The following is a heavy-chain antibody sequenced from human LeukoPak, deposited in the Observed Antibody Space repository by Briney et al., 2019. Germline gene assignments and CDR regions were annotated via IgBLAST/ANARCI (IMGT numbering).Heavy chain of an antibody. CDR2: ISSSSSYI. CDR1: GFTFSSYS. V-gene: IGHV3-21*01. Sequence: PGGSLRLSCAASGFTFSSYSMNWVRQAPGKGLEWVSSISSSSSYIYYADSVKGRFTISRDNAKNSLYLQMNSLRAEDTAVYYCAKAQYGSGTYHFDYWGQGALVTVSS. CDR3: AKAQYGSGTYHFDY. D-gene: IGHD3-10*01. J-gene: IGHJ4*02.